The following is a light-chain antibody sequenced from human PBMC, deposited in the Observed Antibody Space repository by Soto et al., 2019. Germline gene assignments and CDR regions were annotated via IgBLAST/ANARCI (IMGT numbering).Light chain of an antibody. J-gene: IGLJ3*02. CDR2: GNN. CDR3: QSYDNSLSGPV. Sequence: QSVLTQPPSVSGAPGQRVTISCTGTNSNIGAAYDVHWYQQLPGTAPRLLIYGNNNRPSGVPDRFSGSKSPGTSASLAITGLQAEDAADYYCQSYDNSLSGPVFGGGTKLTVL. V-gene: IGLV1-40*01. CDR1: NSNIGAAYD.